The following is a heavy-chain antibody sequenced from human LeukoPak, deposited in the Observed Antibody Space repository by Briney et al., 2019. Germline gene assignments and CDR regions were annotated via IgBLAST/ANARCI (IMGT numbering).Heavy chain of an antibody. CDR1: GFSFSTYG. CDR2: VSASGGRT. CDR3: AISYASGSFYDY. J-gene: IGHJ4*02. D-gene: IGHD3-10*01. V-gene: IGHV3-23*01. Sequence: QPGGSLRLACAASGFSFSTYGMSWVRQTPERGLEWVSRVSASGGRTYYADSVKGRFTISRDNSKNTMSLQMNNLRADDTAVYYCAISYASGSFYDYWGQGTLVTVSS.